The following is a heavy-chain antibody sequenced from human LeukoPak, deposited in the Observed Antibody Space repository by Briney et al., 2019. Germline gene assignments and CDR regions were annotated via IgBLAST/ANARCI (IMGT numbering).Heavy chain of an antibody. CDR1: GGSFSGYY. V-gene: IGHV4-34*01. CDR3: ARGPRGRVWQLGSYLGY. J-gene: IGHJ4*02. Sequence: SETLSLTCAVYGGSFSGYYWSWIRQPPGKGLEWIGEINHSGSTNYNPSLKSRVTISVDTSKNQFSLKLSSVTAADTAVYYCARGPRGRVWQLGSYLGYWGQGTLVTVSS. CDR2: INHSGST. D-gene: IGHD6-13*01.